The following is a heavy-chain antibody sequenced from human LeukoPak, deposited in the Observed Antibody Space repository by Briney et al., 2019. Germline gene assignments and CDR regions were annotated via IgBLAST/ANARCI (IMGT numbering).Heavy chain of an antibody. CDR2: IFSSGSA. Sequence: SETLSLTCTVSGGSISGYYWSWIRQPPGKGLEWIGYIFSSGSANYNPSLKSRVTISEDTSVNQFSLKLSSVTAADTAVYYCARHYYDRSDSYSFDYWGQGTLVTVSS. CDR3: ARHYYDRSDSYSFDY. CDR1: GGSISGYY. V-gene: IGHV4-59*08. J-gene: IGHJ4*02. D-gene: IGHD3-22*01.